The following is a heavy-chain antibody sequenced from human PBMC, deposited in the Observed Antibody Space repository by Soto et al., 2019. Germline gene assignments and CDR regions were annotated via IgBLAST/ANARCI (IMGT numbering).Heavy chain of an antibody. CDR1: GFTFSSYA. Sequence: EVQLLESGGGLVQPGGSLRLSCAASGFTFSSYAMSWVRQAPGKGLEWVSAISGSGGSTYYADSVKGRFTISRDKSKNTLYLQMNSLRAEDTAVYYCASSSGWYRDFDYWGQGTLVTVSS. J-gene: IGHJ4*02. D-gene: IGHD6-19*01. V-gene: IGHV3-23*01. CDR3: ASSSGWYRDFDY. CDR2: ISGSGGST.